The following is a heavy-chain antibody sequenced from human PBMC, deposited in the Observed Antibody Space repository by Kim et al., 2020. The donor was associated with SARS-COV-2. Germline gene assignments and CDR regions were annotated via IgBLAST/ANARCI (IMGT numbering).Heavy chain of an antibody. V-gene: IGHV1-69*13. Sequence: SVKVSCKASGGSFSTYRINWVRLAPGQGLEWMGGIIPRFGIATHAQKFEGRVMISAHESSSTAYMELRSLESDDTAVYYCARRRSGVLDSWGQGTLVTVSS. D-gene: IGHD2-8*01. J-gene: IGHJ4*02. CDR1: GGSFSTYR. CDR3: ARRRSGVLDS. CDR2: IIPRFGIA.